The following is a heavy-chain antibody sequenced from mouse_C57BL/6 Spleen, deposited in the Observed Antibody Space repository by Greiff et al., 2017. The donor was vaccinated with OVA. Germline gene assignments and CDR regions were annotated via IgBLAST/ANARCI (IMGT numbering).Heavy chain of an antibody. Sequence: QVQLKQSGAELARPGASVKMSCKASGYTFTSYTMHWVKQRPGQGLEWIGYINPSSGYTKYNQKFKDKATLTADKSSSTAYMQLSSLTSEDSAVYYCARSYDYDGAWFADWGQGTLVTVSA. CDR3: ARSYDYDGAWFAD. CDR1: GYTFTSYT. J-gene: IGHJ3*01. CDR2: INPSSGYT. V-gene: IGHV1-4*01. D-gene: IGHD2-4*01.